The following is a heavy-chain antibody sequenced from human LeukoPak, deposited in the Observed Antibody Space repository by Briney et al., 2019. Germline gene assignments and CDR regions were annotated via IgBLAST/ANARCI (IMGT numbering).Heavy chain of an antibody. CDR3: ARDTPKYYYDSSGYGH. J-gene: IGHJ4*02. CDR2: IYPTGSA. Sequence: PSETLSLTCTVSGGSISRSNYYWGWIRQPPGKGLEWIGSIYPTGSAYYNPSLKSRVTISVDTSKNQFSLKLSPVTAADTAVYYCARDTPKYYYDSSGYGHWGQGTLVTVSS. D-gene: IGHD3-22*01. V-gene: IGHV4-39*02. CDR1: GGSISRSNYY.